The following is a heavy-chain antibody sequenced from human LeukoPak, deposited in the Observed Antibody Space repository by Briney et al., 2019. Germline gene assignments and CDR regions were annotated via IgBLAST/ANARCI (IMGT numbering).Heavy chain of an antibody. CDR2: IYPGDSDT. J-gene: IGHJ4*02. V-gene: IGHV5-51*01. CDR1: GYNFTTYW. Sequence: GESLKISCKGSGYNFTTYWIGWVRQMPGKGLEWMGIIYPGDSDTRYSPSFQGQVTISADKSISTAYLQWSSLKASDTAMYYCARESHPPGGYFDYWGQGTLVTVSS. CDR3: ARESHPPGGYFDY.